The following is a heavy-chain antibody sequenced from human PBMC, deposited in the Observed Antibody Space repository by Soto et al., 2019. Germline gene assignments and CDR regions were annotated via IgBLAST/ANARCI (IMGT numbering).Heavy chain of an antibody. CDR1: GRSISSGGYY. V-gene: IGHV4-31*03. D-gene: IGHD3-22*01. J-gene: IGHJ5*02. Sequence: SETLSLTCTVSGRSISSGGYYWSWIRQHPGKGLEWIGYIYYSGSTYYNPSLKSRVTISVDTSKNQFSLKLSSVTAADTAVYYCAREDGSYYDSSGYYNHWGQGTLVTVSS. CDR3: AREDGSYYDSSGYYNH. CDR2: IYYSGST.